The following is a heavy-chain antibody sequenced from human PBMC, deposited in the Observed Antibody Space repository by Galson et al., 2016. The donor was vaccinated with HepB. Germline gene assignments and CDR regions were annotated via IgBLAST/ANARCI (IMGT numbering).Heavy chain of an antibody. D-gene: IGHD1-26*01. CDR2: KYWDDDK. J-gene: IGHJ3*02. CDR3: AHRRGSGSPWAYGAFDI. CDR1: GFSLSTTGVG. Sequence: PALVKPTQTLTLTCTLSGFSLSTTGVGVGWIRQPPGKALEWLALKYWDDDKYYNPSLKTRLIITKDTSKNQVVLTVTNMDPVDTATYYCAHRRGSGSPWAYGAFDIWGQGTMVTVSS. V-gene: IGHV2-5*02.